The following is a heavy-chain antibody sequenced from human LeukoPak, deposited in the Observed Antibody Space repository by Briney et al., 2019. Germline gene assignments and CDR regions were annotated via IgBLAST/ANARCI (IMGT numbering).Heavy chain of an antibody. J-gene: IGHJ5*02. CDR2: IIPIFGTA. D-gene: IGHD2-2*01. CDR3: ARDSSDIVVVPAAVGVWFDP. V-gene: IGHV1-69*06. Sequence: SVKVSCKASGGTFSSYAISWVRQAPGQGLEWMGGIIPIFGTANYAQKFQGRVTITADRSTSTAYMELSSLRSEDTAVYYCARDSSDIVVVPAAVGVWFDPWGQGTLVTVSS. CDR1: GGTFSSYA.